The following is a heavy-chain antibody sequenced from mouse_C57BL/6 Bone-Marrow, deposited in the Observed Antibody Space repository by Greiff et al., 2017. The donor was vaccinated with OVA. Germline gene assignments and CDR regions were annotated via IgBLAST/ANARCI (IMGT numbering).Heavy chain of an antibody. CDR3: ARDYYGSSPQYFDV. CDR2: IDPSDSYT. J-gene: IGHJ1*03. D-gene: IGHD1-1*01. V-gene: IGHV1-69*01. CDR1: GYTFTSYW. Sequence: VKLQQPGAELVMPGASVKLSCKASGYTFTSYWMHWVKQRPGQGLEWIGEIDPSDSYTNYNQKFKGKSTLTVDKSSSTAYMQLSSLTSEDSAVYYCARDYYGSSPQYFDVWGTGTTVTVSS.